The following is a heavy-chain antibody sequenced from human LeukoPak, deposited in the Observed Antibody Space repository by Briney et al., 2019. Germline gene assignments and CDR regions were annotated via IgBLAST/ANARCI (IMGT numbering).Heavy chain of an antibody. D-gene: IGHD2-21*02. CDR2: TDYSATT. CDR1: GGSISSGGYY. V-gene: IGHV4-31*03. Sequence: SQTLSLTCTVSGGSISSGGYYWSRIPPHPGQGLECSRNTDYSATTYYNPSLKSRVTISVDTSKKQFSLKLSSVTAADTAVYYFARVGAVTRAFDIWGQGTMVTVSS. J-gene: IGHJ3*02. CDR3: ARVGAVTRAFDI.